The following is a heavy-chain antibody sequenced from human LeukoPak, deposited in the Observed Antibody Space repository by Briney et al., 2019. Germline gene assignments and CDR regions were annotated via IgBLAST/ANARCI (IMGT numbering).Heavy chain of an antibody. CDR2: INPNSGDT. CDR1: GYTFTGYY. D-gene: IGHD3-10*01. J-gene: IGHJ4*02. V-gene: IGHV1-2*02. CDR3: ARDLSYYGSGSYYFDY. Sequence: ASVKVSCKASGYTFTGYYMHWVRQAPGQGLEWMGWINPNSGDTNYVQKFQGRVTMTRDTSINTAYMELSRLRSDDTAVYYCARDLSYYGSGSYYFDYWGQGTLVTVSS.